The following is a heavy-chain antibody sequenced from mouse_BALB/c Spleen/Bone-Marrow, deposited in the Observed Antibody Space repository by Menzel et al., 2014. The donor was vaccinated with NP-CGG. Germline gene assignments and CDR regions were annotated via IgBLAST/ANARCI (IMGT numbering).Heavy chain of an antibody. J-gene: IGHJ4*01. CDR2: ISDGGSYT. CDR1: GFTFSDYY. D-gene: IGHD2-14*01. V-gene: IGHV5-4*02. CDR3: ARDALYRYDGGYAMDY. Sequence: VQLQQSGGGLVKPGGSLKLSCAASGFTFSDYYMYWVRRTPEKRLEWVATISDGGSYTYYPDSVKGRFTISRDNAKNNLYLQMSSLKSEDTAMYYCARDALYRYDGGYAMDYWGQGTSVTVSS.